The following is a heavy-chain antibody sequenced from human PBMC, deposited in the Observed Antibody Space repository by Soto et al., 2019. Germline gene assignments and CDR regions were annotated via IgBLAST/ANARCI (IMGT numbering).Heavy chain of an antibody. CDR2: IIPIFGTA. Sequence: QVQLVQSGAEVKKPGSSVKVSCKASGGTFSSYAISWVRQAPGQGLEWMGGIIPIFGTANYAQKFQGRVTITADKSTSTDYMELSSLRSEDTAVYYCARVGTSGSYYRWYFDLWGRGTLVTLSS. D-gene: IGHD1-26*01. CDR3: ARVGTSGSYYRWYFDL. V-gene: IGHV1-69*06. J-gene: IGHJ2*01. CDR1: GGTFSSYA.